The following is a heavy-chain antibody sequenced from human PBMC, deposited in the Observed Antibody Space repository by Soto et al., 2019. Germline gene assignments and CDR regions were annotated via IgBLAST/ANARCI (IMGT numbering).Heavy chain of an antibody. CDR2: IYYSGST. CDR1: GDSISSSSYY. CDR3: ARSGGLQHIDY. J-gene: IGHJ4*02. V-gene: IGHV4-39*01. Sequence: QLQLQESGPGLVKPSETLSLTCTVSGDSISSSSYYWGWIRQPPGKGLEWIGSIYYSGSTYYNPSLKRXXTXSXXTSKHQFSLKLSSVTAADTAVPYCARSGGLQHIDYWGQGTLVTVSS. D-gene: IGHD4-4*01.